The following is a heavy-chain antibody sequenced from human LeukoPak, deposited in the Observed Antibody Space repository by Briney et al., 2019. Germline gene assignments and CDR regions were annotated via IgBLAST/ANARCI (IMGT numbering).Heavy chain of an antibody. CDR3: ARDLGAGGYYPSDAFDI. CDR2: IYHTGST. CDR1: GFTFSDYY. J-gene: IGHJ3*02. D-gene: IGHD3-22*01. V-gene: IGHV4-30-2*01. Sequence: LRLSCAASGFTFSDYYMSWIRQPPGKGLEWIGYIYHTGSTYYNPSLKSRVTISVDRSKNQFSLKLSSVTAADTAVYYCARDLGAGGYYPSDAFDIWGQGTMVTVSS.